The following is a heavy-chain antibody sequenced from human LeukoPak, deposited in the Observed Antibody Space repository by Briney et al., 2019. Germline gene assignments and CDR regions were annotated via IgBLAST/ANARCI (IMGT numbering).Heavy chain of an antibody. D-gene: IGHD4-11*01. J-gene: IGHJ4*02. Sequence: GGSLRLSCVASGFPFSSYWMTWVRQAPGKGLEWVANIKQDGSKKSYVDSVKGRFTISRDNAKNSLYLQMNSLRAEDTAIYYCTRVGYINEGIDYWGQGTLVTVSS. CDR3: TRVGYINEGIDY. CDR2: IKQDGSKK. V-gene: IGHV3-7*04. CDR1: GFPFSSYW.